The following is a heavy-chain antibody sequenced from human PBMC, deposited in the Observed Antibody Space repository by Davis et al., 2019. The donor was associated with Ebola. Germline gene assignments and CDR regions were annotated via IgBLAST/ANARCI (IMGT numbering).Heavy chain of an antibody. CDR3: AKHPGAMTTVVSWDFDY. J-gene: IGHJ4*02. CDR1: VITFSSYA. V-gene: IGHV3-23*01. Sequence: GESLKISCTDSVITFSSYAMTWVRQAPGKGLEWVSAISGSGGSTYYADSVKGRFTISRDNSKNTLYLQMNSLRAEDTAVYYCAKHPGAMTTVVSWDFDYWGQGTLVTVSS. D-gene: IGHD4-23*01. CDR2: ISGSGGST.